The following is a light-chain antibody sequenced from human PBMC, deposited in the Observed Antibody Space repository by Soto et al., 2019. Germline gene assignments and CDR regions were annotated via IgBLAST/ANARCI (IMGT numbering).Light chain of an antibody. CDR3: QQYGSSPPDT. V-gene: IGKV3-20*01. J-gene: IGKJ2*01. Sequence: EIVLTQSPGTLSLSPGERVTLSCRASQSVSSNYLACYQQKPGQAPRLLIYGASSRATGIPDRFSGSGSGTDFTLTISRLEPEDFAVYYCQQYGSSPPDTFGQGTKLEIK. CDR1: QSVSSNY. CDR2: GAS.